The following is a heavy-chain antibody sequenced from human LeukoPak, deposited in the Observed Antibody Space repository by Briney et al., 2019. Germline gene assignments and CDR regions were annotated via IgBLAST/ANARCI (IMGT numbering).Heavy chain of an antibody. Sequence: PSETLSLTCAVYGGSFSGYYWSWIRQPPGKGLEWIGEINHSGSTNYNPSLKSQVTISVDTSKNQFSLKLSSVTAADTAVYYCARGFPSVDYWGQGTLVTVSS. CDR1: GGSFSGYY. D-gene: IGHD2-21*01. J-gene: IGHJ4*02. CDR2: INHSGST. CDR3: ARGFPSVDY. V-gene: IGHV4-34*01.